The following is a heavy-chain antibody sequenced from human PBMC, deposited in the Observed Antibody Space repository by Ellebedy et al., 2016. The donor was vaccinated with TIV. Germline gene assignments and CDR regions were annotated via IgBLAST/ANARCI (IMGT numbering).Heavy chain of an antibody. CDR1: GFTFGSYA. V-gene: IGHV3-23*01. J-gene: IGHJ2*01. CDR3: ARGGRDSSGQYEDWYYDL. Sequence: GESLKISCAASGFTFGSYAMSWVRQAPGKGLEWVSAISGSGGSTYYADSVKGRFTISRDNSKNTLYIQMSSLRAEDTAVYYCARGGRDSSGQYEDWYYDLWGRGTLVTVSS. D-gene: IGHD3-22*01. CDR2: ISGSGGST.